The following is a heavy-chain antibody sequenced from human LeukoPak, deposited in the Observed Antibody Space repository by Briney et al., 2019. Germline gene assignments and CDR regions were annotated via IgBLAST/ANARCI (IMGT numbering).Heavy chain of an antibody. CDR1: EFTFSSYA. Sequence: GGSLRLSCAASEFTFSSYAMSWVRQAPGKGLEWVSAISGSGGSTYYADSVKGRFTISRDNSKNTLYLQMNSLRAEDTAVYYCANIRAWWSRKYYFDYWGQGTLVTVSS. V-gene: IGHV3-23*01. CDR2: ISGSGGST. CDR3: ANIRAWWSRKYYFDY. J-gene: IGHJ4*02. D-gene: IGHD2-8*02.